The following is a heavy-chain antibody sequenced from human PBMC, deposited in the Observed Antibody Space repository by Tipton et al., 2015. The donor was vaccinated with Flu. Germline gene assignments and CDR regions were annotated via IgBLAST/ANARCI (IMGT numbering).Heavy chain of an antibody. CDR3: ANTGYSSSRINYYYGMDV. J-gene: IGHJ6*02. Sequence: CAASGFTFSSNAMSWVRQAPGKGLEWVSTISGSGDNTHYAESVKGRFTISRDNSKNTLYLQMNSLRAEDTAVYYCANTGYSSSRINYYYGMDVWGQGTTVTVSS. CDR1: GFTFSSNA. CDR2: ISGSGDNT. D-gene: IGHD6-13*01. V-gene: IGHV3-23*01.